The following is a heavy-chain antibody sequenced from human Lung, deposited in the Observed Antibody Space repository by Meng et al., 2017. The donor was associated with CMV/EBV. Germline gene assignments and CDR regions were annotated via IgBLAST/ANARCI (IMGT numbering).Heavy chain of an antibody. J-gene: IGHJ6*02. CDR1: GGTFSSYA. Sequence: SVKVSXKASGGTFSSYAISWVRQAPGQGLEWMGEIIPIFGTANYAQKFQGRVTIITDESTSTAYMELSRLRSEDTAVYYCARVTIFGAYGMDVWGQGTTVTVSS. CDR3: ARVTIFGAYGMDV. V-gene: IGHV1-69*05. D-gene: IGHD3-3*01. CDR2: IIPIFGTA.